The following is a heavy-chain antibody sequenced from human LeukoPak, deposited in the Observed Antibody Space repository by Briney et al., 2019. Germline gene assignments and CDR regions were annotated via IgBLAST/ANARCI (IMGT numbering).Heavy chain of an antibody. CDR3: ARGIEATRRSAGTCNYFDY. CDR1: GFTFSSYE. Sequence: GGSLRLSCAASGFTFSSYEMNWVRQAPGKGLEWVSYTSSSTSYRNYADSVKGRFTISRENAKNSLYLQMNSLRAEDTALYYCARGIEATRRSAGTCNYFDYWGQGTLVTVSS. J-gene: IGHJ4*02. CDR2: TSSSTSYR. V-gene: IGHV3-21*05. D-gene: IGHD5-12*01.